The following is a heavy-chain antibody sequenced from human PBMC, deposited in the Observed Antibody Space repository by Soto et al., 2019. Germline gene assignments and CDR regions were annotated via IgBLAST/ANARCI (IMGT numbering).Heavy chain of an antibody. CDR2: IIPIFGTA. D-gene: IGHD6-19*01. J-gene: IGHJ3*02. CDR3: ARGSGDQDAFDI. Sequence: ASVKVSCKASGGTFSSYAISWVRQAPGQGLEWMGGIIPIFGTANYAQKFQGRVTITADESTSTAYMELSSLRSEDTAVYYCARGSGDQDAFDIWGKGTMITFSS. V-gene: IGHV1-69*13. CDR1: GGTFSSYA.